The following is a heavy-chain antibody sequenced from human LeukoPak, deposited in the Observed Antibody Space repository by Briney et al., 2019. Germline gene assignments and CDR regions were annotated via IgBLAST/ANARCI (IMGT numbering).Heavy chain of an antibody. J-gene: IGHJ4*02. V-gene: IGHV3-48*02. Sequence: PGGSLRLSCAASGFTFSTYSMNWVRQAPGKGLEWVSYISGSSGTIYYADSVKGRFTISRDNAKNSLYLQISSLRDEDTAVYYCARDTDDSAYSGNYFDYWGQGTLVTVSS. CDR1: GFTFSTYS. CDR2: ISGSSGTI. D-gene: IGHD3-22*01. CDR3: ARDTDDSAYSGNYFDY.